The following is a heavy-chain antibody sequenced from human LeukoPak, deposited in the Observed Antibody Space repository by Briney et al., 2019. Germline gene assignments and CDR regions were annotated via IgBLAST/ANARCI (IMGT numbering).Heavy chain of an antibody. CDR2: ISYDGSNK. CDR1: GFTFSSYA. J-gene: IGHJ4*02. Sequence: GGSLRLSCAASGFTFSSYAMHWVRQAPGKGLEWVAVISYDGSNKYYADSVKGRFTISRDNSKNTLYLQMNSLRAEDTAVYYCARDPPNTMVRGVKSPAMNYFDYWGQGTLVTVSS. D-gene: IGHD3-10*01. CDR3: ARDPPNTMVRGVKSPAMNYFDY. V-gene: IGHV3-30-3*01.